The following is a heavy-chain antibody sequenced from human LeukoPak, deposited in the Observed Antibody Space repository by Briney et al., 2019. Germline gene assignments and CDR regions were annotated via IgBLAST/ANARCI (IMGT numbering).Heavy chain of an antibody. J-gene: IGHJ4*02. CDR2: IYHSGST. Sequence: PSETLSLTCAVSGGSISSGGYSWSWIRQPPGKGLEWIGYIYHSGSTYYNPSLKSRVTISVDRSKNQFSLKLSSVTAADTAVYYCARGDYGSRSYDYWGQGTLVTVSS. D-gene: IGHD3-10*01. CDR1: GGSISSGGYS. V-gene: IGHV4-30-2*01. CDR3: ARGDYGSRSYDY.